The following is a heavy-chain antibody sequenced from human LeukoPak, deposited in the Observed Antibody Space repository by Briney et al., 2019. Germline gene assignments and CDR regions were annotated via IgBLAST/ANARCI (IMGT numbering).Heavy chain of an antibody. CDR1: GFTFSTYW. Sequence: PGGSLRLSCAASGFTFSTYWMHWLRQAPGKGLVWVSRINSDGSSTTYADSVRGRFTTSRDNAKNTLYLQMSSLRVEDTAVYYCVRVEVAATATKPDYWGQGTLVAVSS. CDR2: INSDGSST. CDR3: VRVEVAATATKPDY. V-gene: IGHV3-74*01. D-gene: IGHD6-13*01. J-gene: IGHJ4*02.